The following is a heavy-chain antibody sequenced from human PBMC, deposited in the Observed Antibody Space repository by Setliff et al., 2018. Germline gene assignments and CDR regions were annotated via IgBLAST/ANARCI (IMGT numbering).Heavy chain of an antibody. CDR1: GFAFSAYD. V-gene: IGHV3-23*01. D-gene: IGHD5-18*01. CDR3: VRSPGWIPWFDS. J-gene: IGHJ5*01. Sequence: PWGSLRLSCAASGFAFSAYDMNWVRQTPGKGLEWVSAVSPGGDITYYPDSVKGRFTVSRDNSKNMLFLQMNSLGAEDTAVYYCVRSPGWIPWFDSWGQGTLVTVSS. CDR2: VSPGGDIT.